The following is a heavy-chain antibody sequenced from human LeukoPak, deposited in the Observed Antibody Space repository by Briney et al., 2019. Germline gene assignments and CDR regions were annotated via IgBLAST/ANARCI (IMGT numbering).Heavy chain of an antibody. CDR2: IYYSGRT. CDR3: ARGDTAMVTRYFDY. CDR1: GGSISRGDYY. D-gene: IGHD5-18*01. V-gene: IGHV4-30-4*01. Sequence: PSETLSLTCTVSGGSISRGDYYWRWIRQPPGKGLEWLGYIYYSGRTYYNPSLKSRVTISVDTSKNQFSLKLSSVTAADTAVYYCARGDTAMVTRYFDYWGRGTLVTVSS. J-gene: IGHJ4*02.